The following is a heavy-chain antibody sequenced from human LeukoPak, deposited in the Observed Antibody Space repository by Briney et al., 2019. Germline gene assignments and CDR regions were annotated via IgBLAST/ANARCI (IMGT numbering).Heavy chain of an antibody. CDR3: ARDYSVSSSWYNWYFDL. D-gene: IGHD6-13*01. Sequence: GGSLRLSCEATGFIFSNYWMAWIRQAPGKGLEWISYISSSGSTIYYADSVKGRFTISRDNAKNSLYLQMNSLRAEDTAVYYCARDYSVSSSWYNWYFDLWGRGTLVTVSS. CDR1: GFIFSNYW. V-gene: IGHV3-11*04. CDR2: ISSSGSTI. J-gene: IGHJ2*01.